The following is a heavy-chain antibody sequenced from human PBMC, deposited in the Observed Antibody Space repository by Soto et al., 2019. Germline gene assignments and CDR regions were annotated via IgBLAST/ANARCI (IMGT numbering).Heavy chain of an antibody. D-gene: IGHD4-17*01. V-gene: IGHV3-48*02. CDR1: GFTFSSYS. Sequence: GGSLRLSCAASGFTFSSYSMNWVRQAPGKGLEWVSYISSSSSTIYYADSVKGRFTISRDNAKNSLYLQMNSLRDEDTAVYYCARDVHGDPPGGAFDIWGQGTMVTVSS. CDR3: ARDVHGDPPGGAFDI. J-gene: IGHJ3*02. CDR2: ISSSSSTI.